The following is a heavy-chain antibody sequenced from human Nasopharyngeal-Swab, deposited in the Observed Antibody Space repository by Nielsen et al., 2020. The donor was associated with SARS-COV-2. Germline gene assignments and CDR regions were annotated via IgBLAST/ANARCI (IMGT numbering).Heavy chain of an antibody. D-gene: IGHD3-3*02. V-gene: IGHV3-7*01. J-gene: IGHJ4*02. CDR3: ARVGSIFGVVMGESFDY. CDR2: IKQDGSEK. Sequence: VRQAPGKGLEWVANIKQDGSEKYYVDSVKGRFTISRDNAKNSLYLQMNSLRAEDTTVYYCARVGSIFGVVMGESFDYWGQGTLVTVSS.